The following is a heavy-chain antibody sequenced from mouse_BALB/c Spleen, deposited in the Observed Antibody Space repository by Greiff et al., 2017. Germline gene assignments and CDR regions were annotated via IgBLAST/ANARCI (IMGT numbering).Heavy chain of an antibody. D-gene: IGHD2-3*01. Sequence: VKLQQPGAELVRPGASVKLSCKASGYTFTSYWINWVKQRPGQGLEWIGNIYPSDSYTNYNQKFKDKATLTVDKSSSTAYMQLSSPTSEDSAVYYCTRFYDGYFDYWGQGTTLTVSS. CDR1: GYTFTSYW. CDR3: TRFYDGYFDY. V-gene: IGHV1-69*02. CDR2: IYPSDSYT. J-gene: IGHJ2*01.